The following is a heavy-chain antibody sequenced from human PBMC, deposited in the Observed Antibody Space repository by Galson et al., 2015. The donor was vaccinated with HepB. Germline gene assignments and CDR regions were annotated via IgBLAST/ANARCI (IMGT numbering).Heavy chain of an antibody. CDR1: GYTFTGYY. Sequence: SVKVSCKASGYTFTGYYMHWVRQAPGQGLEWMGWINPNSGGTNYAQKFQGWVTMTRDTSISTAYMALSRLGSDDTAVYYCARGDSYDSSGYYRDSFDIWGQGTMVTVSS. CDR3: ARGDSYDSSGYYRDSFDI. V-gene: IGHV1-2*04. CDR2: INPNSGGT. D-gene: IGHD3-22*01. J-gene: IGHJ3*02.